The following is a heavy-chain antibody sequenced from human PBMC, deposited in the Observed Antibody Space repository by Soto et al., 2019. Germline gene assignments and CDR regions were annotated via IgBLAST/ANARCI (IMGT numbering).Heavy chain of an antibody. V-gene: IGHV4-59*02. CDR2: MYFGGSF. D-gene: IGHD3-22*01. CDR3: ARSYYDSTGFAVDP. Sequence: QMQLQASGPGLVKPSETLSLTCNVSGASVSHGYWSWIRQPPGKGLEWSGFMYFGGSFNYNPSLTSRATISVETSKNQFSMKLTPVTASDTAVYYCARSYYDSTGFAVDPWGQGTLVTVSS. J-gene: IGHJ5*02. CDR1: GASVSHGY.